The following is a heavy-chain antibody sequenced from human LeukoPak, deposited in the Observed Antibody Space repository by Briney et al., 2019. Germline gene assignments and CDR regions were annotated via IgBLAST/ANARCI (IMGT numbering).Heavy chain of an antibody. CDR3: AREAYYYGPGRDYFDY. V-gene: IGHV1-2*02. CDR2: INPNSGGT. D-gene: IGHD3-10*01. J-gene: IGHJ4*02. CDR1: GYTFTGYY. Sequence: ASVKVSCKASGYTFTGYYMHWVRQAPGQGLEWMGWINPNSGGTNYAQKFQGRVTMTRDTSIGTAYMELSRLRSDDTAVYYCAREAYYYGPGRDYFDYWGQGTLVTVSS.